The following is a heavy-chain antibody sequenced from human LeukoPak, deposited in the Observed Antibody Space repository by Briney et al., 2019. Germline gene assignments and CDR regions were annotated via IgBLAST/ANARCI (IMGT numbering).Heavy chain of an antibody. Sequence: SQTLSLTCAISGYSVSSNSAAWNWIRQSPSRGLEWLGRTYYRSKWYNDYAGSVKSRITINPDTPKNQFSLQLNSVTPEAPAVYSCARVTMVRGVIMGGFDYWGQGTLVTVSS. D-gene: IGHD3-10*01. CDR3: ARVTMVRGVIMGGFDY. CDR2: TYYRSKWYN. J-gene: IGHJ4*02. CDR1: GYSVSSNSAA. V-gene: IGHV6-1*01.